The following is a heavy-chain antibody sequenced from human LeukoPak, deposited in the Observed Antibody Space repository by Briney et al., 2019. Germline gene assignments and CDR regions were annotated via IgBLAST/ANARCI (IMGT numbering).Heavy chain of an antibody. CDR3: ATCRGRRAGTFDY. V-gene: IGHV4-4*07. CDR2: IYTSGST. J-gene: IGHJ4*02. D-gene: IGHD1-7*01. Sequence: SETLSLTCTVSGGSITSYYWSWIRQPPGKGLEWIGRIYTSGSTNYNPSLKSRVTISVDTSKNQFSLKLSSVTAADTAVYYCATCRGRRAGTFDYWGQGTLVTVSS. CDR1: GGSITSYY.